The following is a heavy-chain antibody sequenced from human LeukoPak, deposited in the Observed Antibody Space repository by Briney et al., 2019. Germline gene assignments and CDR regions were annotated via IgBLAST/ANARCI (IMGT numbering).Heavy chain of an antibody. D-gene: IGHD6-13*01. CDR1: GFTFSSYA. CDR3: ARALSRIAAAGTSGADY. CDR2: ISYDGSNK. Sequence: GRSLRLSRAASGFTFSSYAMHWVRQAPGKGLEWVAVISYDGSNKYYADSVKGRFTISRDNSKNTLYLQMNSLRAEDTAVYYCARALSRIAAAGTSGADYWAREPWSPSPQ. V-gene: IGHV3-30*04. J-gene: IGHJ4*02.